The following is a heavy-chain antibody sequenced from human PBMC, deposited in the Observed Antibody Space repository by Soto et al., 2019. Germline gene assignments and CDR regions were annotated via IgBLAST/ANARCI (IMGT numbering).Heavy chain of an antibody. Sequence: EVQLVQSGAEGKKPGESLKISCKGSGYSFTSYWIGWVRQMPGKGLEWMGIIYPGDSDTRYSPSFQGQVTISADKSISTAYLQWRSLKASDTAMYYCARRSIAARNWFDPWGQGTLVTVSS. V-gene: IGHV5-51*01. CDR2: IYPGDSDT. J-gene: IGHJ5*02. CDR1: GYSFTSYW. D-gene: IGHD6-6*01. CDR3: ARRSIAARNWFDP.